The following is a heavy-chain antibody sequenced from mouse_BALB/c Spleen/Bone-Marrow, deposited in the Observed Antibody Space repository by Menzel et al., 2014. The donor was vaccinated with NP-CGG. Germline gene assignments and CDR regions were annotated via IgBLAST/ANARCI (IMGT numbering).Heavy chain of an antibody. CDR1: GYTFTNYW. CDR2: IDPNTYYT. CDR3: ARYWDAY. J-gene: IGHJ3*01. D-gene: IGHD4-1*01. Sequence: QVQLQQSRAELAKPGASVKMSCKASGYTFTNYWMHWVKQRPGQGLEWIGYIDPNTYYTRYNQKFKDKATLTADKSSSTAYLQLSILTSEDSAVYYCARYWDAYWGQGTLVTVSA. V-gene: IGHV1-7*01.